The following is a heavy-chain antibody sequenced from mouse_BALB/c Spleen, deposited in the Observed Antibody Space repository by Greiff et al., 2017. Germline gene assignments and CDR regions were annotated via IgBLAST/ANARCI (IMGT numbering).Heavy chain of an antibody. CDR3: AREEDAY. J-gene: IGHJ3*01. CDR1: GYTFSSYW. Sequence: QVQLQQSGAELMKPGASVKISCKATGYTFSSYWIEWVKQRPGHGLEWIGEILPGSGSTNYNEKFKGKATFTADTSSNPAYMQLSSLTSEDSAVYYGAREEDAYWGQGTLVTVSA. CDR2: ILPGSGST. V-gene: IGHV1-9*01.